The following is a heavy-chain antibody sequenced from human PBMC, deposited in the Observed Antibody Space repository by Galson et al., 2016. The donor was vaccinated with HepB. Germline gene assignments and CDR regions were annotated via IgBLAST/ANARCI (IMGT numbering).Heavy chain of an antibody. Sequence: SETLSLTCSVSGGSISDSYYYWGWIRQPPGKGLEWLGSIYYSGSSDYNPSLNSPVTISVDTSTNQFSLKLTSVTATDTAVYFCASHGPKVRSWWGKWFDPWGQGTLVTVSS. CDR3: ASHGPKVRSWWGKWFDP. J-gene: IGHJ5*02. CDR2: IYYSGSS. CDR1: GGSISDSYYY. D-gene: IGHD6-13*01. V-gene: IGHV4-39*01.